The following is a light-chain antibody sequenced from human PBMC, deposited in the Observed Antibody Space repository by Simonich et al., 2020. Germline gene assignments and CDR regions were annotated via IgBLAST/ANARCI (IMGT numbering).Light chain of an antibody. CDR3: QQYYSTPYT. V-gene: IGKV4-1*01. J-gene: IGKJ2*01. CDR1: QSVLYSSNNKNH. Sequence: DIVMTQSPDSLAVSLGERATINCKSSQSVLYSSNNKNHLAWYQQKPGQPPKLLIYLASTRESGVPDRFSGSGSGTDVTLTISSLQAEDVAVYYCQQYYSTPYTFGQGTKLEIK. CDR2: LAS.